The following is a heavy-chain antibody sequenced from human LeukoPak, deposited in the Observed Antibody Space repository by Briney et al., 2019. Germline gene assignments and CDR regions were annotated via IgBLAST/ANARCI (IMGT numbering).Heavy chain of an antibody. Sequence: SETLSLTCTVSGGSISSYYWSWIRQPPGKGLEWIGEINHSGSTNYNPSLKSRVTISVDTSKNQFSLKLSSVTAADTAVYYCAGFEGKYCSGGSCHDYWGQGTLVTVSS. V-gene: IGHV4-34*01. CDR3: AGFEGKYCSGGSCHDY. CDR1: GGSISSYY. J-gene: IGHJ4*02. D-gene: IGHD2-15*01. CDR2: INHSGST.